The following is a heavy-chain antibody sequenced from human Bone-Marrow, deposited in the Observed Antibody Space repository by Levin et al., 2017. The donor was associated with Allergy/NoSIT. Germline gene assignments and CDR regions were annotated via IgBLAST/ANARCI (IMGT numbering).Heavy chain of an antibody. Sequence: GESLKISCAASGFTFSSYEMNWVRQAPGKGLEWASYISSSGSTIYYADSVKGRFTISRDNAKNSLYLQMNSLRAEDTAVYYCARQLGNFCGGYNYFDYWGQGTLVTVSS. CDR1: GFTFSSYE. D-gene: IGHD3-3*01. CDR3: ARQLGNFCGGYNYFDY. V-gene: IGHV3-48*03. CDR2: ISSSGSTI. J-gene: IGHJ4*02.